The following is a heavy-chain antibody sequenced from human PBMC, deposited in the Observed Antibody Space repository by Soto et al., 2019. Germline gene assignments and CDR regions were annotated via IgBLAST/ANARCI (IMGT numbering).Heavy chain of an antibody. CDR3: ARRIMNTAVYNYYGMDV. CDR2: IKQDGSEK. Sequence: PGGSLRLSCAASGFTLSRYWMTWVRQAPGKGLEWVANIKQDGSEKYYVDSVKGRFTISRDNSKNSLYLQMDSLRAEDTAVYYCARRIMNTAVYNYYGMDVWGQGTTVTVSS. D-gene: IGHD3-16*01. CDR1: GFTLSRYW. J-gene: IGHJ6*02. V-gene: IGHV3-7*01.